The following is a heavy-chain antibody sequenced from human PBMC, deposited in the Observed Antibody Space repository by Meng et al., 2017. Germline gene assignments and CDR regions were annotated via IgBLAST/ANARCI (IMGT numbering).Heavy chain of an antibody. CDR1: GGSFSGYY. D-gene: IGHD5-18*01. Sequence: SETLSLTCAVYGGSFSGYYWSWIRQPPGKGLEWIGEINHSGSNNYNPSLKSRVTISVDTSKNQFSLKLSSVTAADTAVYYCARRGSRGYSSAGAFDIWGQGTMVTVSS. CDR2: INHSGSN. J-gene: IGHJ3*02. V-gene: IGHV4-34*01. CDR3: ARRGSRGYSSAGAFDI.